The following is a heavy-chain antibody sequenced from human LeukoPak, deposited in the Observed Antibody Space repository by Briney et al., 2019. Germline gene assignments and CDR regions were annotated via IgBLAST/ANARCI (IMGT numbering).Heavy chain of an antibody. CDR3: ARDERATGALYYFDY. CDR1: GFTFSSYG. V-gene: IGHV3-33*01. Sequence: PGRSLRLSCAASGFTFSSYGMHWVRQAPGKGLEWVAVIWYDGSNKYYADSVKGRFTISRDSSKNTLYLQMNSLRAEDTAVYYCARDERATGALYYFDYWGQGTLVTVSS. J-gene: IGHJ4*02. CDR2: IWYDGSNK. D-gene: IGHD5-12*01.